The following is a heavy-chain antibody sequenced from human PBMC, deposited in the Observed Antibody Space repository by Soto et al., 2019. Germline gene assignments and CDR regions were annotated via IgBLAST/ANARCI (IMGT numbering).Heavy chain of an antibody. Sequence: EVQLVESWGGLVQPGGSLRLSCAASGFTFSSYSMNWVRQAPGKGLEWVSYISSTSTTIYYADSVKGRFTISRDHAKNSLYLQMDSLRAEDTAVYYCARLASTGPRAYWGQGTLVTVSS. J-gene: IGHJ4*02. D-gene: IGHD6-13*01. CDR3: ARLASTGPRAY. CDR2: ISSTSTTI. V-gene: IGHV3-48*01. CDR1: GFTFSSYS.